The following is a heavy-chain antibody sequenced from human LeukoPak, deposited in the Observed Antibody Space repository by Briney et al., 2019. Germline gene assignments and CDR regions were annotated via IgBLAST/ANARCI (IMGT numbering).Heavy chain of an antibody. CDR3: ARDPYSGYDKNYYYYYMDV. V-gene: IGHV3-30*04. CDR1: GFTFSSYA. CDR2: ISYDGSNK. J-gene: IGHJ6*03. Sequence: PGGSLRLSCAASGFTFSSYAMHWVRQAPGKGLEWVAVISYDGSNKYYADSVKGRFTISRDNSKNTLYLQMNSLRAEDTAVYYCARDPYSGYDKNYYYYYMDVWGKGTTVTVSS. D-gene: IGHD5-12*01.